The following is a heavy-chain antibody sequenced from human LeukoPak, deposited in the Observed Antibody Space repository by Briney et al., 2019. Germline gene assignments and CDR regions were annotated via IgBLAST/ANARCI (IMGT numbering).Heavy chain of an antibody. J-gene: IGHJ5*02. D-gene: IGHD2-2*01. CDR3: AKDRPAAMLGDNWFDP. CDR1: GFTFSSYA. V-gene: IGHV3-23*01. Sequence: GGSLRLSCAASGFTFSSYAMSWVRPAPGKGLEWVSAISGSGGSTYYADSVKGRFTISRDNFKNTLYLQMNSLRAEDTAVYYCAKDRPAAMLGDNWFDPWGQGTLVTVSS. CDR2: ISGSGGST.